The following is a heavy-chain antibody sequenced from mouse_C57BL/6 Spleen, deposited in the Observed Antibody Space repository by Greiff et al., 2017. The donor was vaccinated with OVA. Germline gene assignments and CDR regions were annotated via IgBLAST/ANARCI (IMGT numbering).Heavy chain of an antibody. CDR3: ARLGAYGKYFDV. J-gene: IGHJ1*03. Sequence: EVHLVESGGGLVQPGGSLKLSCAASGFTFSDYYMYWVRQTPEKRLEWVAYISNGGGSTYYPDTVKGRFTISRDNAKNTLYLQMSRLKSEDTAMYYCARLGAYGKYFDVWGTGTTVTVSS. CDR1: GFTFSDYY. V-gene: IGHV5-12*01. CDR2: ISNGGGST. D-gene: IGHD1-1*01.